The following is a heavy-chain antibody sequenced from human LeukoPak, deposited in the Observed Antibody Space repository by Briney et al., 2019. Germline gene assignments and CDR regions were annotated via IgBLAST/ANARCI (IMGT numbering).Heavy chain of an antibody. J-gene: IGHJ4*02. D-gene: IGHD3-10*01. CDR2: ISSSSSTI. CDR1: GFTFSSYS. CDR3: ARDWSRFGELLYY. V-gene: IGHV3-48*02. Sequence: GGSLRLSCAASGFTFSSYSMNWVRQAQGKGLEWVSYISSSSSTIYYADSVKGRFTISRDNAKNSLYLQMISLRDEDTAAYYCARDWSRFGELLYYWGQGTLVTVSS.